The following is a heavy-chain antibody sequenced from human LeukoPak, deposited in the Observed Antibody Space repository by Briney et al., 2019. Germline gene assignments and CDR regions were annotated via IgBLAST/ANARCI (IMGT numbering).Heavy chain of an antibody. CDR2: ISSTNGYI. Sequence: TGGSLRLSCAASGFTFSSYSMNWVRQAPGKGLEWVSYISSTNGYIYYADSVKGRFTISRDNSKNTLYLQMNSLRAEDTAVYYCAKAARLGELSLITLYYFDYWGQGTLVTVSS. CDR3: AKAARLGELSLITLYYFDY. D-gene: IGHD3-16*02. J-gene: IGHJ4*02. CDR1: GFTFSSYS. V-gene: IGHV3-21*04.